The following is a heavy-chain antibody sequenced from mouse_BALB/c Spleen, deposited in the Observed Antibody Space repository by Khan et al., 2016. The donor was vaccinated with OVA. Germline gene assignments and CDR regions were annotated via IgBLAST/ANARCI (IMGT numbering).Heavy chain of an antibody. D-gene: IGHD2-4*01. J-gene: IGHJ1*01. V-gene: IGHV2-4*02. CDR2: IWSYGST. CDR3: ARCYDYEGYFDG. Sequence: QIQLVQSGPGLVQPSQNLSITCTVSGFSLTSYGVHWVRQPPGKGLEWLGVIWSYGSTDYNAAFISRLSISKDNSKSQVFFKMNSLQADDTAIYYCARCYDYEGYFDGWGAGTTVTVSS. CDR1: GFSLTSYG.